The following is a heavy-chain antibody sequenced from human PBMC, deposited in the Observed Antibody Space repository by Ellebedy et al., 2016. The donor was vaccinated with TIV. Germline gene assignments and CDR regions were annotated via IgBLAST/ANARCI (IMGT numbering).Heavy chain of an antibody. Sequence: GESLKISCAASGFTFSNYAMSWVRQAPGKGLEWFSSISDSGSNTYYADSVKGRFTISRDNSENTLYLQMNSLRAEDTAVYYCAKFSLYGDYGGIDYWGQGTLVTVSS. CDR2: ISDSGSNT. CDR1: GFTFSNYA. J-gene: IGHJ4*02. V-gene: IGHV3-23*01. CDR3: AKFSLYGDYGGIDY. D-gene: IGHD4-17*01.